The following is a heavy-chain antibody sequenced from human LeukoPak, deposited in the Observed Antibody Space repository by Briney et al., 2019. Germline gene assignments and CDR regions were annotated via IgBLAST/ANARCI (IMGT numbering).Heavy chain of an antibody. V-gene: IGHV1-8*03. Sequence: GASVKVSCKASGYTFTSYDINWVRQATGQGLEWMGWMNPNSDNTGYAQKFQGRVTLTRNTSISTAYMELSSLRSEDTAVYYCARGSRAVGSGSYYVDYWGQGTLVTVSS. D-gene: IGHD3-10*01. J-gene: IGHJ4*02. CDR2: MNPNSDNT. CDR1: GYTFTSYD. CDR3: ARGSRAVGSGSYYVDY.